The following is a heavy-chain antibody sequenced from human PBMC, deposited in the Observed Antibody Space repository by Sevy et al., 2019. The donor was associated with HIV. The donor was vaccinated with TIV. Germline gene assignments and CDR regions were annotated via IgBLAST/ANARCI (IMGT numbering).Heavy chain of an antibody. CDR1: GFIFNSHS. V-gene: IGHV3-23*01. J-gene: IGHJ4*02. CDR2: ISGSGGYT. Sequence: GGSLRLSCAAAGFIFNSHSMSWVRQAPGKGLEWVSTISGSGGYTYYADSVTGRFTSSRDNSKNTVDLQMDSLRAEDTAVYYCTNRGVVIITGFDYWGQGTLVTVSS. D-gene: IGHD1-20*01. CDR3: TNRGVVIITGFDY.